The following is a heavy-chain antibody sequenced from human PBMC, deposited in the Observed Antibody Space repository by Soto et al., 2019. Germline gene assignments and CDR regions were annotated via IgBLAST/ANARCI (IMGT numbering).Heavy chain of an antibody. CDR2: IKEDGSEK. CDR3: ARGWGYFDSSGFPYLYAMDV. Sequence: SGSVRLSCAASGFTFSTYWMSWVRQAPGKGLEWVANIKEDGSEKYYVDSVEGRFTISRDNAKNSLYLQMTSLRAEDTALYYCARGWGYFDSSGFPYLYAMDVWGQGTTVTVFS. V-gene: IGHV3-7*01. D-gene: IGHD3-22*01. CDR1: GFTFSTYW. J-gene: IGHJ6*02.